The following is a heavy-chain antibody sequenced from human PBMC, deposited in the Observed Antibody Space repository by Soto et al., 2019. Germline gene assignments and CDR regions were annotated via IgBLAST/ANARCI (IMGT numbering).Heavy chain of an antibody. Sequence: SETLSLTCTVSGGSISSSSYYWGWIRQPPGKGLEWIGSIYYSGSTYYNPSLKSRVTISVDTSKNQFSLKLSSVTAADTAVYYCARQDSTYYFDYWGQGTLVTVSS. V-gene: IGHV4-39*01. J-gene: IGHJ4*02. CDR2: IYYSGST. CDR3: ARQDSTYYFDY. CDR1: GGSISSSSYY.